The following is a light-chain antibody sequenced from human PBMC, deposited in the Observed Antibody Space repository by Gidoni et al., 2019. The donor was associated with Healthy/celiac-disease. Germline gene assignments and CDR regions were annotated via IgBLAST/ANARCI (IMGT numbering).Light chain of an antibody. Sequence: AIRLTPSPSSFSASAGARVTITCRASQGISSYLAWYQQKPGKAPKLLIYAASTLQSGVPSRFSGSGSGTDFTLTISCLQSEDFATYYCQQYYSNPRTFGQGTKVEIK. V-gene: IGKV1-8*01. J-gene: IGKJ1*01. CDR2: AAS. CDR3: QQYYSNPRT. CDR1: QGISSY.